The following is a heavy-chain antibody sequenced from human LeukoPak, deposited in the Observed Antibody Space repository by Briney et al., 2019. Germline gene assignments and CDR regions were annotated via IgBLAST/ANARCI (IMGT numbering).Heavy chain of an antibody. CDR3: AKEVGAFDY. CDR2: ISWNSGSI. J-gene: IGHJ4*02. D-gene: IGHD1-26*01. CDR1: GFTFDDYA. Sequence: PGGSLRLSCAASGFTFDDYAMHWVRQAPGKGLEWVSSISWNSGSIGYADSVKGRFTISRDNAKNSLYLQMNSLRLEDTALYYCAKEVGAFDYWGQGTLVTVSS. V-gene: IGHV3-9*01.